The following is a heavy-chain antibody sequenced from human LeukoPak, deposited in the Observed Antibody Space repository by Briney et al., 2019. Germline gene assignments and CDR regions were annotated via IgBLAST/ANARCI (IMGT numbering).Heavy chain of an antibody. CDR2: FDPEDGET. D-gene: IGHD3-10*01. V-gene: IGHV1-24*01. Sequence: ASVTVSCKVSGYTLTELSMHWVRQAPGKGLEWMGGFDPEDGETIYAQKFQGRVTMTEDTSTDTAYMELSSLRSEDTAVYYCATLPRLWFGEGLDYWGQGTLVTVSS. CDR3: ATLPRLWFGEGLDY. J-gene: IGHJ4*02. CDR1: GYTLTELS.